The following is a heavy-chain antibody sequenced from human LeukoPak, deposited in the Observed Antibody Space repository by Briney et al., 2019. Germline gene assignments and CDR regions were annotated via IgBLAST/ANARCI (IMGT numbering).Heavy chain of an antibody. CDR2: IYTSGST. Sequence: PSVTLSLTCTVSGDSIRSGSYYGSWIRQPAGKGREWIGRIYTSGSTNYNPSLKSRVTISVDTSKNQFSLKLSSVTAADSAVYYCAREMGKYWATPDYWGQGTLVTVSS. V-gene: IGHV4-61*02. J-gene: IGHJ4*02. CDR1: GDSIRSGSYY. D-gene: IGHD2-8*02. CDR3: AREMGKYWATPDY.